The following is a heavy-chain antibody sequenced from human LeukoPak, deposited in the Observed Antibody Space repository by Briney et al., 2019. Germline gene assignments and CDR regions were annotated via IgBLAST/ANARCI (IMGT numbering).Heavy chain of an antibody. CDR2: INPNSGGT. CDR3: ARGVGDYVWGSYRYYYMDV. CDR1: GGTFSSYA. D-gene: IGHD3-16*02. J-gene: IGHJ6*03. Sequence: GASVKVSCKASGGTFSSYAISWVRQAPGQGLEWMGWINPNSGGTNYAQKFQGRVTMTRDTSISTAYMELSRLRSDDTAVYYCARGVGDYVWGSYRYYYMDVWGKGTTVTISS. V-gene: IGHV1-2*02.